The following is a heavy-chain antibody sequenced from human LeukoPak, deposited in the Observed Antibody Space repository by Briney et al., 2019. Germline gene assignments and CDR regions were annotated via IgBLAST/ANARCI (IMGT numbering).Heavy chain of an antibody. D-gene: IGHD3-10*01. CDR2: INSDGSST. V-gene: IGHV3-74*01. Sequence: GGSLRLSCAASGFTFSSYWMHWVRHAPGKGLVWVSRINSDGSSTSYADSVKGRFTISRDNAKNTLYLQMNSLRAEDTALYYCAKDSLFGGLLLLPYFDYWGQGTLVTVSS. CDR1: GFTFSSYW. J-gene: IGHJ4*02. CDR3: AKDSLFGGLLLLPYFDY.